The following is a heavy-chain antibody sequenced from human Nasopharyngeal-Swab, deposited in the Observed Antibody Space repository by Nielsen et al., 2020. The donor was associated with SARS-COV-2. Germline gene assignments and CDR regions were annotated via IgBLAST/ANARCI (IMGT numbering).Heavy chain of an antibody. CDR3: ARVPSDYGGPAGFDY. Sequence: SETLSLTCTVSGGSISSSSYYWGWIRQPPGKGLEWIGYIYYSGSTYYNPSLESRVSMSVDTSKNHFSLKVSSVTAADTAVYYCARVPSDYGGPAGFDYWGQGILVTVSS. D-gene: IGHD4-23*01. CDR1: GGSISSSSYY. V-gene: IGHV4-39*02. CDR2: IYYSGST. J-gene: IGHJ4*02.